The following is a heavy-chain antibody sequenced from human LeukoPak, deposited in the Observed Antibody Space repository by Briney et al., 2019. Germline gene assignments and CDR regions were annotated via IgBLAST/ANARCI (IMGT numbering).Heavy chain of an antibody. V-gene: IGHV3-48*01. CDR2: ITISRTTI. CDR3: ARETPDSSSWTAFDY. J-gene: IGHJ4*02. CDR1: GFTFSNYN. D-gene: IGHD6-13*01. Sequence: PGGSLRLSCAASGFTFSNYNMNWVRQAPGKGLEWISYITISRTTIYYADSVKGRFTISRDNAKNSLYLLMNSLRAEDTAVYYCARETPDSSSWTAFDYWGQGTLVTVSS.